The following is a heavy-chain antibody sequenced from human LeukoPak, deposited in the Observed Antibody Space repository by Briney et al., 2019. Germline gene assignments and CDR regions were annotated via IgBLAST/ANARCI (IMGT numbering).Heavy chain of an antibody. J-gene: IGHJ4*02. Sequence: GGSLRLSCTASGFTFTDYIMHWVRQAPGKGLEWVSSISGSGAYIYYADSVKGRFTISRDNAKNTLYLQMNSLRAEDTAVYYCAREYYFDSKGFDYWGQGTMVTVSS. CDR2: ISGSGAYI. CDR3: AREYYFDSKGFDY. V-gene: IGHV3-21*01. D-gene: IGHD3-22*01. CDR1: GFTFTDYI.